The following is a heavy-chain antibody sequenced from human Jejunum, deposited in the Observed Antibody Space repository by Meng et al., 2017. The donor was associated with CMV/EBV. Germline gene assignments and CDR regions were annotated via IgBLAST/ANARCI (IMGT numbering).Heavy chain of an antibody. CDR3: ARGFYYGSD. Sequence: EVQLVESGGGLVKPGGSLRLSCAASGFSFSSFSMNWVRQAPGRGLEWVSYVSGSGRDIYYADSVKGRFTISRDNAKNSLYLQMNSLRVEDSAVYYCARGFYYGSDWGQGTLVTVSS. CDR1: GFSFSSFS. V-gene: IGHV3-21*01. CDR2: VSGSGRDI. D-gene: IGHD3-10*01. J-gene: IGHJ4*02.